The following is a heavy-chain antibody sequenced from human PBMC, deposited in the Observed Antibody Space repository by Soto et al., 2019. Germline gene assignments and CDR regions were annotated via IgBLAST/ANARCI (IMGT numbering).Heavy chain of an antibody. Sequence: ASVKVSCKASGYTFTSYGISWVRQAPGQGLEWMGWISAYNGNTNYAQKLQGRVTMTTDTSTSTAYMELRSLRSDDTAVYYCARDLPHSSGWTEGFDYWGQGTLVTVSS. J-gene: IGHJ4*02. D-gene: IGHD6-19*01. CDR2: ISAYNGNT. V-gene: IGHV1-18*01. CDR1: GYTFTSYG. CDR3: ARDLPHSSGWTEGFDY.